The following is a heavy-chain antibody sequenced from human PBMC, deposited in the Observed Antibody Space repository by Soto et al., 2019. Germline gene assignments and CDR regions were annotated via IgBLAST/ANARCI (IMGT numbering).Heavy chain of an antibody. CDR3: ARVSYFYDSSGYSFDY. CDR2: VYYSGST. J-gene: IGHJ4*02. D-gene: IGHD3-22*01. V-gene: IGHV4-39*02. Sequence: QLQLQESGPGLVKPSETLSLTCTVSGGSFSSNDYYWGWIRQPPGKGLEWIGSVYYSGSTYYSPSLESRLTISVDTSKNQCSLELSSVTAADTAVYYCARVSYFYDSSGYSFDYWAQGTLVTVSS. CDR1: GGSFSSNDYY.